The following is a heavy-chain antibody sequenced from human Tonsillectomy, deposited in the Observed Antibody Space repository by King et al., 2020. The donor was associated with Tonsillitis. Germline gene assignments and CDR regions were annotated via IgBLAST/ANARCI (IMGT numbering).Heavy chain of an antibody. V-gene: IGHV4-59*01. CDR3: ARDTEYCSGGSCYGAYYMDV. D-gene: IGHD2-15*01. J-gene: IGHJ6*03. CDR2: IYYSGST. CDR1: GGSISSYY. Sequence: VQLQESGPGLVKPSETLSLTCTVSGGSISSYYWSWIRQPPGKGLEWIGYIYYSGSTNYNPSLKSQVTISVDTSKNQFSLKLSSVTAADTAVYYCARDTEYCSGGSCYGAYYMDVWGKGTTVTVSS.